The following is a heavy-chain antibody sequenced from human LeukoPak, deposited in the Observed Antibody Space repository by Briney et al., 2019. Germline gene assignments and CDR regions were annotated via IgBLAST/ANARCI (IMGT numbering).Heavy chain of an antibody. Sequence: PGRSLRLSCAASGSTFSGHWMSWVRQAPGKGLEWVANINQGGSDKYYVDSVKGRFTISRDNANNLLYLQMNSLRGEDTAVYYCTRDRSRAEDDWGQGTLVTVSS. CDR1: GSTFSGHW. CDR2: INQGGSDK. CDR3: TRDRSRAEDD. V-gene: IGHV3-7*01. J-gene: IGHJ4*02. D-gene: IGHD1-14*01.